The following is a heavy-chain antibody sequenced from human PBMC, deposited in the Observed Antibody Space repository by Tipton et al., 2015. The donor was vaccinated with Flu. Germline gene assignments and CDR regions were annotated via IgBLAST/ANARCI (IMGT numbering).Heavy chain of an antibody. D-gene: IGHD1-1*01. CDR3: ARNRQQSRYFDL. Sequence: QLVQSGAEVKKPGASVKVSCKASGYTFSSYEINWVRQATGQGLEWMGWMNPNSGNTGYAQKFQGRVTMTRNTSISTAYMELTSLTSEDTAVHYCARNRQQSRYFDLWGRGTLVTVSS. CDR2: MNPNSGNT. CDR1: GYTFSSYE. V-gene: IGHV1-8*01. J-gene: IGHJ2*01.